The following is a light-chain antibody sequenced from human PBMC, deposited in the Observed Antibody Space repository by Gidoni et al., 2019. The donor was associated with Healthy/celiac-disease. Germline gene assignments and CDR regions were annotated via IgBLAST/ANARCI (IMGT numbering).Light chain of an antibody. V-gene: IGLV2-8*01. CDR1: SSDVGGYNY. CDR3: SSYAGSNNV. CDR2: EVN. J-gene: IGLJ1*01. Sequence: QSPLTQPPSASGSPGQSVPISCTGTSSDVGGYNYVSWYQQHPGKAPKRMIYEVNKRPSGVPDRFSGSKSGNTASLTVSGLQAEDEADYYCSSYAGSNNVFGTGTKVTVL.